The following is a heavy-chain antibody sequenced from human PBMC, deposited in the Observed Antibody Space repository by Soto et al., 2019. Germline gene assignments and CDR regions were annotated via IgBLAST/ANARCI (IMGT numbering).Heavy chain of an antibody. CDR1: GYSFTSYW. Sequence: GESLKISCKGSGYSFTSYWISWVRQMPGKGLEWMGRIDPSDSYTNYSPSFQGHVTISADKSISTAYLQWSSLKASDTAMYYCARSGYSYGSNYYGMDVWGQGTTVTVSS. V-gene: IGHV5-10-1*01. J-gene: IGHJ6*02. D-gene: IGHD5-18*01. CDR3: ARSGYSYGSNYYGMDV. CDR2: IDPSDSYT.